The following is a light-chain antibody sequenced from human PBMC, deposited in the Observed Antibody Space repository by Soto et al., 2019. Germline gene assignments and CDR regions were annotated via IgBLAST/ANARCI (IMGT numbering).Light chain of an antibody. CDR1: QNINSW. CDR2: TAS. CDR3: QQYNSYSEA. Sequence: DIQMTQSPSTLSASLGDRGTITCRASQNINSWLAWYQQKPGKAPNLLIYTASSLENGVPSRFSGSGSGTEFTLTISSLQPDDFATYYCQQYNSYSEAFGQGTTGDIK. J-gene: IGKJ1*01. V-gene: IGKV1-5*03.